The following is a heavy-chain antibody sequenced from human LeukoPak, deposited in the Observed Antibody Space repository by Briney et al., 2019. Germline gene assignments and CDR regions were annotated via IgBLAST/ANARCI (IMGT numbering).Heavy chain of an antibody. J-gene: IGHJ5*02. CDR3: AKLSTFGDLSRVRFDP. D-gene: IGHD3-10*01. CDR1: GFTFRTYA. Sequence: GGSLRLSCAVSGFTFRTYAMSWVRRAPGKGLEWVSAISGSGGTTYYADSVKGRFTISRDNSKDTLYLQMNSLRAEDTAVYYCAKLSTFGDLSRVRFDPWGQGTLVTVSS. CDR2: ISGSGGTT. V-gene: IGHV3-23*01.